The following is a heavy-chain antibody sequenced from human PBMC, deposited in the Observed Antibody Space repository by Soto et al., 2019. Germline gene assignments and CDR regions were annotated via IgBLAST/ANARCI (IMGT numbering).Heavy chain of an antibody. J-gene: IGHJ6*02. CDR3: ARKEASGWYRGSHYGMDV. Sequence: GASVKVSCKASGYTFTGYYMHWVRQAPGQGLEWMGWINPNSGGTNYAQKFQGRVTMTRDTPISTAYMELSRLRSDDTAVYYCARKEASGWYRGSHYGMDVWGQGTTVTVSS. CDR1: GYTFTGYY. CDR2: INPNSGGT. V-gene: IGHV1-2*02. D-gene: IGHD6-19*01.